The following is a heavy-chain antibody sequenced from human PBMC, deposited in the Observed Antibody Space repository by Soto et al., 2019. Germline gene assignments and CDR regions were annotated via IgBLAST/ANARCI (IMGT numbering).Heavy chain of an antibody. CDR3: ARDRIAAAGTGVGYASLYYYYYGMDV. D-gene: IGHD6-13*01. CDR2: IYSGGST. CDR1: GFTVSSNY. J-gene: IGHJ6*02. Sequence: SLRLSCAASGFTVSSNYMSWVRQAPGKGLEWVSVIYSGGSTYYADSVKGRFTISRDNSKNTLYLQMNSLRAEDTAVYYCARDRIAAAGTGVGYASLYYYYYGMDVWGQGTTVTVSS. V-gene: IGHV3-53*01.